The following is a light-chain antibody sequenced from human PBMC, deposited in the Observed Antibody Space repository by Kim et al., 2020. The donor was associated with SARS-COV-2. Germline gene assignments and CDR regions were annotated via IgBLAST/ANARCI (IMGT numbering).Light chain of an antibody. CDR1: QSVSSN. J-gene: IGKJ1*01. CDR2: AAS. V-gene: IGKV3-15*01. CDR3: QQYDNWPET. Sequence: EIVMTQSPATLSVSPGERATLSCRASQSVSSNLAWYQQKTGQGPRLLIYAASTRASGIPVRFSGSGSGTEFTLTISSLQSEDFAVYYCQQYDNWPETFGQGTKVDIK.